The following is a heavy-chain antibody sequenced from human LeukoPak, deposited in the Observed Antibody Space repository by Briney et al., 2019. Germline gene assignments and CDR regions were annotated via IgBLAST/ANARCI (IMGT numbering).Heavy chain of an antibody. CDR2: ISYDGSNK. CDR3: ASRDYYDSSGYHDAFDI. D-gene: IGHD3-22*01. V-gene: IGHV3-30*03. Sequence: QPGGSLRLSCAASGFTFSSYGMHWVRQAPGKGLEWVALISYDGSNKYYTDSVKGRFTISRDDSKNTYLQMNSLRAEDTAVYYCASRDYYDSSGYHDAFDIWGQGTMVTVSS. CDR1: GFTFSSYG. J-gene: IGHJ3*02.